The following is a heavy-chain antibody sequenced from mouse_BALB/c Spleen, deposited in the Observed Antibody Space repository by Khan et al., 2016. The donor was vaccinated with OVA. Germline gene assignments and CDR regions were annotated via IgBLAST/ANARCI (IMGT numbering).Heavy chain of an antibody. D-gene: IGHD1-1*02. CDR1: GYTFTDYA. Sequence: QVQLKQSGAELVRPGVSVKISCKGSGYTFTDYAMHWVKQSHAKSLEWIGVISTYYGDADSNQKFKGKATMTVDKSSSTAYLELDRLTSYDSAIDYCARGGGNTRFAYWGQGTLVTVSA. CDR3: ARGGGNTRFAY. J-gene: IGHJ3*01. V-gene: IGHV1S137*01. CDR2: ISTYYGDA.